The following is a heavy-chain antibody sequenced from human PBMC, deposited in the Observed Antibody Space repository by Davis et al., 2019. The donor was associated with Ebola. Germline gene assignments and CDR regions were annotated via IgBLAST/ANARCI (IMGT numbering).Heavy chain of an antibody. J-gene: IGHJ6*04. V-gene: IGHV4-39*01. CDR1: GGSISSSSYY. D-gene: IGHD4-17*01. Sequence: SETLSLTCTVSGGSISSSSYYWGWIRQPPGKGLEWIGSIYYSGSTYYNPSLKSRVTISVDTSKNQFSLKLSSVTAADTAVDYCATMRGTNDYGDYEAPTVESAGHYYYGMDVWGKGTTVTVSS. CDR2: IYYSGST. CDR3: ATMRGTNDYGDYEAPTVESAGHYYYGMDV.